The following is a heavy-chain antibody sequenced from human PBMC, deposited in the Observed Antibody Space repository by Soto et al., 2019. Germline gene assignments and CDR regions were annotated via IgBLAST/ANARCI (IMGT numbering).Heavy chain of an antibody. V-gene: IGHV1-69*02. CDR2: IIPILGIA. Sequence: SVKVSCKASGGTFSSYTISWVGQAPGQGLEWMGRIIPILGIANYAQKFQGRVTITADKSTSTAYMELSSLRSEDTAVYYCARVNYDILTGYYNFDYWGQGTLVTVSS. CDR1: GGTFSSYT. D-gene: IGHD3-9*01. CDR3: ARVNYDILTGYYNFDY. J-gene: IGHJ4*02.